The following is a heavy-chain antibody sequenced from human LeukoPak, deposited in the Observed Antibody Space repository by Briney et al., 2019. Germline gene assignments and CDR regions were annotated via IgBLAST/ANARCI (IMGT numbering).Heavy chain of an antibody. Sequence: PSETLSLTCAVYGGSFSGYYWSWIRQPPGKGLEWIGEINHSGSTNYNPSLKSRVTISVDTSKNQFSLKLSSVTAADTAVYYCARHLLIMVRGVSYYYGMDVWGQGTTVTVSS. V-gene: IGHV4-34*01. CDR2: INHSGST. CDR3: ARHLLIMVRGVSYYYGMDV. J-gene: IGHJ6*02. D-gene: IGHD3-10*01. CDR1: GGSFSGYY.